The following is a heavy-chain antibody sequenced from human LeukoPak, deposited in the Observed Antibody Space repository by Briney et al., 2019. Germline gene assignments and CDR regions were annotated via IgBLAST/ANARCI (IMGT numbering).Heavy chain of an antibody. Sequence: GGSLRLSCAASGFTFSSYWMHWVRQAPGKGLVWVSRINSDGSSTSYADSVKGRFTISRDNAKNTLYLQMNSLRAGDTAVYYCAKDRLGAILYFDYWGQGTLVTVSS. CDR3: AKDRLGAILYFDY. D-gene: IGHD1-26*01. V-gene: IGHV3-74*01. J-gene: IGHJ4*02. CDR1: GFTFSSYW. CDR2: INSDGSST.